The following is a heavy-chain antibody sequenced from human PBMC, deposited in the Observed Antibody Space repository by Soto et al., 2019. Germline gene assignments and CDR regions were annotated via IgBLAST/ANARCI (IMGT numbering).Heavy chain of an antibody. CDR2: IYYSGST. D-gene: IGHD2-15*01. CDR1: GGSISSYY. V-gene: IGHV4-59*01. CDR3: AREDCSGGSRYSGPEGVSWFDP. J-gene: IGHJ5*02. Sequence: KPSETLSLTCTVSGGSISSYYWSWIRQPPGKGLEWIGYIYYSGSTNYNPSLKSRVTISVDTSKNQFSLKLSSVTAADTAVYYCAREDCSGGSRYSGPEGVSWFDPWGQGTPVPVSS.